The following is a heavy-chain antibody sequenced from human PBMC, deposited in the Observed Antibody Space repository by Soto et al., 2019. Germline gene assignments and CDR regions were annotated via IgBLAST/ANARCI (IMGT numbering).Heavy chain of an antibody. CDR3: ARGHQLWGEQLVGRGAWYFDL. D-gene: IGHD6-6*01. CDR1: GYTFTSYD. V-gene: IGHV1-8*01. J-gene: IGHJ2*01. Sequence: QVQLVQSGAEVKKPGASVKVSCKASGYTFTSYDINWVRQATGQGLEWMGWMNPNSGNTGYAQKFQGRVTMTRNTSISTAYMELSSLRSEDTAVYYCARGHQLWGEQLVGRGAWYFDLWGRGTLVTVSS. CDR2: MNPNSGNT.